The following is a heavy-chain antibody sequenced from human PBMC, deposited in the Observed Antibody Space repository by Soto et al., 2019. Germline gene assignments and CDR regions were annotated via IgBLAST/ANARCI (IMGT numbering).Heavy chain of an antibody. Sequence: EVQLLESGGGLVQPGRSLRLSCAASGFTFSSYAMSWVRQAPGKGLEWVSAISGSGGSTYYADSVKGRFTISRDNSKNPLYVEMNSLRAEDTAVYYCAKDGVVVAASDYWGQGTLVTVSS. CDR1: GFTFSSYA. J-gene: IGHJ4*02. CDR3: AKDGVVVAASDY. V-gene: IGHV3-23*01. D-gene: IGHD2-15*01. CDR2: ISGSGGST.